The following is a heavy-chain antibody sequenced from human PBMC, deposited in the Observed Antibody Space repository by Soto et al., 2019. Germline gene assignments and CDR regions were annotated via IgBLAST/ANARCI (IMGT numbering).Heavy chain of an antibody. CDR2: ISGSGDRT. V-gene: IGHV3-23*01. Sequence: PVGSLSLSCAASGFTFSDYAVSRVRQAPGKGLEWVSGISGSGDRTYHADSVKGRFTISRDNSKSTLHLQMNSLGAADAAMYYCATLPPRVVVSVLPIPTWGQGTQVTVSS. CDR3: ATLPPRVVVSVLPIPT. J-gene: IGHJ4*02. D-gene: IGHD2-21*01. CDR1: GFTFSDYA.